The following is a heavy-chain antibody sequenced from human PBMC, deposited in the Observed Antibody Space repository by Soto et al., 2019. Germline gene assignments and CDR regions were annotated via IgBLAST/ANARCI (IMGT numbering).Heavy chain of an antibody. J-gene: IGHJ4*02. CDR2: ITAYNGNT. CDR1: GYTFSSYG. Sequence: GASVKVSCKASGYTFSSYGISWVRQAPGQGLEWMGWITAYNGNTNYAQKLQGRVTMTTDTSTSTAYMELRSLRSDDTAVYYCAKYSYGPPAGYWGQGALVTVSS. D-gene: IGHD5-18*01. CDR3: AKYSYGPPAGY. V-gene: IGHV1-18*01.